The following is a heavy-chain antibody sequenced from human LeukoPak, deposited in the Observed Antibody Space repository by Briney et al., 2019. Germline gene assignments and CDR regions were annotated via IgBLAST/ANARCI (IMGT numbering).Heavy chain of an antibody. CDR1: EFTFSSYA. D-gene: IGHD2-2*01. CDR3: AKTPTVVQAAYDY. CDR2: ISGSGGST. J-gene: IGHJ4*02. Sequence: GGSLRLSCAASEFTFSSYAMSWVRQAPGKGLEWVSAISGSGGSTYYADSVKGRFTISRGNSKNTLYLQMNSLRAENTAVYYCAKTPTVVQAAYDYWGQGTLVTVSS. V-gene: IGHV3-23*01.